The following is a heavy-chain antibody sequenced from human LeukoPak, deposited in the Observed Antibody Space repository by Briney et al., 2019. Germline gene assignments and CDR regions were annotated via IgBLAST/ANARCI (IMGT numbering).Heavy chain of an antibody. Sequence: SETLSLTCTVSGGSLSSYHWSWIRQPPGKGLEWIGYIYYSGSTNYNPSLKSRVTISEDTSKNQFSLKVRSVTAADTAVYYCARGGNALDYWGQGTLVTVSS. D-gene: IGHD4-23*01. V-gene: IGHV4-59*08. CDR3: ARGGNALDY. CDR1: GGSLSSYH. J-gene: IGHJ4*02. CDR2: IYYSGST.